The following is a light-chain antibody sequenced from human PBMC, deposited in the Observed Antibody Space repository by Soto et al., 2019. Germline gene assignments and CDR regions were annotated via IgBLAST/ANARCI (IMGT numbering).Light chain of an antibody. CDR1: SSDVGHYNY. Sequence: QSVLTQAASVSGSPGQSITISCTGTSSDVGHYNYVSWYQHHPGKAPKLIIYEVTNRPSGVSDRFSGSRSGNTAFLTISGIQAEDEAHYYCSSYTSSNTGVFGGGTKLTVL. V-gene: IGLV2-14*01. J-gene: IGLJ3*02. CDR2: EVT. CDR3: SSYTSSNTGV.